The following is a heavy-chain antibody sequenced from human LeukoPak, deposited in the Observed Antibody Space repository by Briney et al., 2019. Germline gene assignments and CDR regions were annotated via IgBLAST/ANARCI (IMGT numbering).Heavy chain of an antibody. CDR3: ARGRYAL. CDR2: IHYSGST. Sequence: PSETLSLTCTVSGGSISTYYWSWIRQPPGKGLEWIGYIHYSGSTNYNPSLKSRVTISVDTSKNQFSLKLSSVIAADTAVYYCARGRYALWGQGTLVTVSS. V-gene: IGHV4-59*01. D-gene: IGHD1-1*01. CDR1: GGSISTYY. J-gene: IGHJ4*02.